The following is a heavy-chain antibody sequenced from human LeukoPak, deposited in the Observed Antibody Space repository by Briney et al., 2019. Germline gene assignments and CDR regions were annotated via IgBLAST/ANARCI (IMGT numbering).Heavy chain of an antibody. CDR2: IIPIFGTA. Sequence: SVKVSCKASGGTFSSYAISWVRQAPGQGLGWMGGIIPIFGTANYAQKFQGRVTITTDESTSTAYMELSSLRSEDTAVYYCARGHSSGWFFDYWGQGTLVTVSS. D-gene: IGHD6-19*01. CDR1: GGTFSSYA. CDR3: ARGHSSGWFFDY. V-gene: IGHV1-69*05. J-gene: IGHJ4*02.